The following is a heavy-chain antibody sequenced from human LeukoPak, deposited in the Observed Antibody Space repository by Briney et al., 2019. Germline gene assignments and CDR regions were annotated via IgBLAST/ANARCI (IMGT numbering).Heavy chain of an antibody. CDR3: AREGDDFRYFDY. D-gene: IGHD2-21*02. CDR2: IKQDGSEK. CDR1: GFTFSSYS. J-gene: IGHJ4*02. V-gene: IGHV3-7*04. Sequence: PGGSLRLSCAASGFTFSSYSMNWVRQAPGKGLEWVANIKQDGSEKYYVDSVKGRFTISRDNAKKSLYLQINSLRAEDTAVYYCAREGDDFRYFDYWGQGTLVTVYS.